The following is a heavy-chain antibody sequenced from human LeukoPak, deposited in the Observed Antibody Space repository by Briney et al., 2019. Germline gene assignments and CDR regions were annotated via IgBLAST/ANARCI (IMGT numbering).Heavy chain of an antibody. CDR3: AREPRPGIAAARPNAFDI. CDR2: IIPIFGTA. Sequence: EASVKVSCTASGGTFSSYAISWVRQAPGQGLEWMGGIIPIFGTASYAQKFQGRVTITADESTSTAYMELGSLRSEDTAVYYCAREPRPGIAAARPNAFDIWGQGTMVTVSS. V-gene: IGHV1-69*13. D-gene: IGHD6-13*01. CDR1: GGTFSSYA. J-gene: IGHJ3*02.